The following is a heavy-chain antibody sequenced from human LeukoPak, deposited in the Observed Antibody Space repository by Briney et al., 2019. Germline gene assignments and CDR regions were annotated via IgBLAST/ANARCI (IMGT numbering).Heavy chain of an antibody. CDR3: ASNSLGATHLMDV. CDR2: IIPIFGTA. J-gene: IGHJ6*02. CDR1: GGTFISYA. V-gene: IGHV1-69*13. D-gene: IGHD1-26*01. Sequence: ASVKVSCKASGGTFISYAISWVRQAPGQGLEWMGGIIPIFGTANYAQKFQGRVTITADESTSTAYMELSSLRSEDTAVYYCASNSLGATHLMDVWGQGTTVTVSS.